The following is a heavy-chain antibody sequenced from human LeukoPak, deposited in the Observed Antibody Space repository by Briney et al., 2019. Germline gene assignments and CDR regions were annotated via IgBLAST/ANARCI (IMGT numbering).Heavy chain of an antibody. J-gene: IGHJ4*02. V-gene: IGHV1-2*02. CDR3: ARSHDYGDYRLDY. Sequence: ASVKVSCKASGYTFTGYCMHWVRQAPGQGLEWMGWINPNSGGTNYAQKFQGRVTMTRDTSISTAYMELSRLRSDDTAVYYCARSHDYGDYRLDYWGQGTLVTVSS. CDR2: INPNSGGT. D-gene: IGHD4-17*01. CDR1: GYTFTGYC.